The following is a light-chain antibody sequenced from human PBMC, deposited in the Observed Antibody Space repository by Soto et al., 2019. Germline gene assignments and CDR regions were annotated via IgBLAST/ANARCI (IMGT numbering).Light chain of an antibody. V-gene: IGKV1-33*01. J-gene: IGKJ5*01. CDR2: DAS. CDR1: QDISTS. CDR3: QHYDNLPSIT. Sequence: DIQMTQSPSSLSASVGDRVTITCQASQDISTSLNWYQQKPGKAPKLLIYDASILEIGVPSRFSGSGSGTDFTFNINSLQPEDIATYYCQHYDNLPSITFGQGTRLEIK.